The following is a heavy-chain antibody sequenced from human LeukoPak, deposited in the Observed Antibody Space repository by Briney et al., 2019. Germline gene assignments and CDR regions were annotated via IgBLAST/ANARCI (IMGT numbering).Heavy chain of an antibody. CDR3: ARLRDNWNDPYYYYGMDV. D-gene: IGHD1-20*01. CDR1: GFTFSSYS. V-gene: IGHV3-21*01. CDR2: ISSSSSYI. J-gene: IGHJ6*04. Sequence: GGSLRLSCAASGFTFSSYSMNWVRQAPGKGLEWVSSISSSSSYIYYADSVKGRFTISRDNAKNSLYLQMNSLRAENTAVYYCARLRDNWNDPYYYYGMDVWGKGTTVTVSS.